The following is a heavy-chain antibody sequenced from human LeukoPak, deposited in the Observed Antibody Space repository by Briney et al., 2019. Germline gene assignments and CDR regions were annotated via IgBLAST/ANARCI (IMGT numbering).Heavy chain of an antibody. CDR2: ISSSSSYI. CDR3: AREYCNRTSCFNFDY. CDR1: GFTFSSYS. Sequence: GGSLRLSCAASGFTFSSYSMNWVRQAPGKGLEWVSSISSSSSYIYYADPVKGRFTISRDNAKNSLYLQMTSLRAEDTAVYYCAREYCNRTSCFNFDYWGRGTLVTVSS. J-gene: IGHJ4*02. D-gene: IGHD2-2*01. V-gene: IGHV3-21*01.